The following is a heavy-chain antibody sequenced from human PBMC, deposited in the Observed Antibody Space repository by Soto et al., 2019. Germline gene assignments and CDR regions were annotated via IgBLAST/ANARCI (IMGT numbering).Heavy chain of an antibody. J-gene: IGHJ4*02. CDR2: ISPHNFNT. D-gene: IGHD3-9*01. CDR1: GYTFTHFY. V-gene: IGHV1-18*01. Sequence: GASVKVSCKASGYTFTHFYITWVRQAPGQGLEWMGAISPHNFNTNYAQKFRGRVTLTTEKSTNTAYMVLRSLTSDDTAVYYCARDEGGYDILTGYNKAHHFDYWARESRSPSPQ. CDR3: ARDEGGYDILTGYNKAHHFDY.